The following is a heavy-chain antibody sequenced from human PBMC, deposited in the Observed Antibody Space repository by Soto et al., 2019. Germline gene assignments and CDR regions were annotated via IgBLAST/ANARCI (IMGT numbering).Heavy chain of an antibody. CDR3: ARDSEEAYGGYDSYYYYYMDV. CDR2: ISGSGGST. J-gene: IGHJ6*03. CDR1: GFTFRSYA. V-gene: IGHV3-23*01. D-gene: IGHD4-17*01. Sequence: EVQLLESGGGLVQPGGSLRLSCAASGFTFRSYAMNWVRQAPGKGLEWVSAISGSGGSTYYAASVKGRFTISRDDSKSTLFLQMNSLRAEDTAFYYCARDSEEAYGGYDSYYYYYMDVWGKGTTVIVSS.